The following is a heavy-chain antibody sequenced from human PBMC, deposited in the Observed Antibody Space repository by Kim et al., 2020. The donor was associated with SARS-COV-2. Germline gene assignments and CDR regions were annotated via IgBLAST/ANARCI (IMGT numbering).Heavy chain of an antibody. CDR1: GFTFDDYA. CDR2: ISWNSGSI. J-gene: IGHJ6*02. Sequence: GGSLRLSCAASGFTFDDYAMHWVRQAPGKGLEWVSGISWNSGSIGYADSVKGRFTISRDNAKNSLYLQMNSLRAEDTALYYCAKDMGWFGAYYGYGMDVWGQGTTVTVSS. CDR3: AKDMGWFGAYYGYGMDV. V-gene: IGHV3-9*01. D-gene: IGHD3-10*01.